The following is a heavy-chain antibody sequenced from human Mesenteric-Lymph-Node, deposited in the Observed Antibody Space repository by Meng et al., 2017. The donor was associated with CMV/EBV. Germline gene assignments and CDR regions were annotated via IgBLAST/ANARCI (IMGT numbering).Heavy chain of an antibody. V-gene: IGHV2-5*02. CDR2: IYWDDDK. D-gene: IGHD6-13*01. CDR1: GFSLSTSGVG. J-gene: IGHJ4*02. Sequence: QITLKESGPTLVKPTQTLTPTCTFSGFSLSTSGVGVGWIRQPPGKALEWLALIYWDDDKRYSPSLKSRLTITKYTSKNQVVLTMTNMDPVDTATYYCAHSSGIAATGPFYFDYWGQGTLVTVSS. CDR3: AHSSGIAATGPFYFDY.